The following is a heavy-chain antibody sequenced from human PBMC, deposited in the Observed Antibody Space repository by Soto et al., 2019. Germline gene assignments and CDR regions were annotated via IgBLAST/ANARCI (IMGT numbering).Heavy chain of an antibody. CDR3: ARGNKPVVPAAMQGWFDP. CDR2: INPNSGGT. J-gene: IGHJ5*02. Sequence: APLKRACKASGYTFTGYYIHWVRKAHKQGLEWMGWINPNSGGTNYAQKFQGWVTMTRDTSISTAYMELSRLRSDDTAVYYCARGNKPVVPAAMQGWFDPWGQGTLVTVS. V-gene: IGHV1-2*04. CDR1: GYTFTGYY. D-gene: IGHD2-2*01.